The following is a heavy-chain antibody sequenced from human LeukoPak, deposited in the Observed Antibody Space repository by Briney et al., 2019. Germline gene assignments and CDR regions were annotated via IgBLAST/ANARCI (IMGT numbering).Heavy chain of an antibody. CDR3: ARDWAGGGDYYYYGMDV. J-gene: IGHJ6*02. CDR2: IYYSGST. Sequence: PSQTLSLTCTVSGGSISSGGYYWSWIRQHPGKGLEWIGYIYYSGSTYYNPSLKSRVTISVDTSKNQFSLKLSSVTAADTAVYYCARDWAGGGDYYYYGMDVWGQGTTVTVSS. V-gene: IGHV4-30-4*08. D-gene: IGHD2-21*01. CDR1: GGSISSGGYY.